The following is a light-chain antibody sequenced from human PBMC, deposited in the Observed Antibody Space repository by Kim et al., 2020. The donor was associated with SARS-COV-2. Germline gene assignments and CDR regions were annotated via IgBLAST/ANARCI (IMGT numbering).Light chain of an antibody. CDR1: QSVSTN. CDR3: QQYNRWPPYI. J-gene: IGKJ2*01. CDR2: GTS. V-gene: IGKV3-15*01. Sequence: EIVMTQSPATLSVSPGERATLSCRTSQSVSTNLAWYKQKPGQAPRLLIYGTSTRATGIPARFSGSGSGTEFTLTISSLQSEDFAIYYCQQYNRWPPYIFGQGTKLEI.